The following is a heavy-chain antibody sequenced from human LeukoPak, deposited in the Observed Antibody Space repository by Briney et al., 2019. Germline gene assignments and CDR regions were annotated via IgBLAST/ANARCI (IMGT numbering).Heavy chain of an antibody. CDR1: GYSIRSGYD. CDR2: INYSGTT. D-gene: IGHD3-16*02. Sequence: SETLSLTCTVSGYSIRSGYDWVWIRQPPGKGLEWIGSINYSGTTYDNPSLKSRVTISVDTSKNQFSLKLSSVTAADTAVYYCASLISFGGVIVFDYWGQGTLVTVSS. CDR3: ASLISFGGVIVFDY. J-gene: IGHJ4*02. V-gene: IGHV4-38-2*02.